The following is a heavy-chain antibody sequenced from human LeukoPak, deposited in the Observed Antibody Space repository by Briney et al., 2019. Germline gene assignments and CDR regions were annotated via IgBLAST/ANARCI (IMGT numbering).Heavy chain of an antibody. CDR2: ISGSGGST. CDR1: GFTFSSYA. V-gene: IGHV3-23*01. J-gene: IGHJ5*02. D-gene: IGHD2-2*01. Sequence: GGSLRLSCAASGFTFSSYAMSWVRQAPGKGLEWVSAISGSGGSTYYADSVKGRFTISRDNAKNSLYLQMNSLRAEDTAVYYCARLSVLGYCSSTSCPRWFDPWGQGTLVTVSS. CDR3: ARLSVLGYCSSTSCPRWFDP.